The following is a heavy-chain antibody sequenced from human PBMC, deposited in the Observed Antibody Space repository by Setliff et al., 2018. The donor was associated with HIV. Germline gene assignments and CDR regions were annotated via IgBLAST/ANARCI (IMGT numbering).Heavy chain of an antibody. CDR1: GGSISSHY. Sequence: SETLSLTCTVSGGSISSHYWSWIRQAPGKGLEWIGTMYFSGNARNSPSLKSRVTISVDTSKNQLSLNLTSVAAADTAVYYCARVEATVRGATYGMDVWGQGTTVTVSS. CDR3: ARVEATVRGATYGMDV. CDR2: MYFSGNA. J-gene: IGHJ6*01. D-gene: IGHD3-10*01. V-gene: IGHV4-59*11.